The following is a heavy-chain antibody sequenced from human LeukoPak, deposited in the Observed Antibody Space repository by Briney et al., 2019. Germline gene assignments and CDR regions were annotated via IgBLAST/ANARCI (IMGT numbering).Heavy chain of an antibody. J-gene: IGHJ4*02. Sequence: PGGSLRLSCAASGFSFGTSSMTWVRQAPGRGLEWVSIINYSGGTTYYADSVKGRFTISRDNSKSTLYLQMNSLRAEDTAVYYCAKERLTTTAFDYWGQGTLVTVSS. CDR1: GFSFGTSS. D-gene: IGHD1-26*01. V-gene: IGHV3-23*01. CDR2: INYSGGTT. CDR3: AKERLTTTAFDY.